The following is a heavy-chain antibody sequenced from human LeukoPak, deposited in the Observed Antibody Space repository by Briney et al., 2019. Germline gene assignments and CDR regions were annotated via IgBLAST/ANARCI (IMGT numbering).Heavy chain of an antibody. CDR1: GFTFSSYW. CDR2: INSDGSRT. J-gene: IGHJ6*04. CDR3: AELGITMIGGV. Sequence: GGSLRLSCVVSGFTFSSYWIYWVRQAPGKGLVWVSHINSDGSRTNYADSVKGRFTISRDNAKNTVYLQMNSLRAEDTAVYYCAELGITMIGGVWGKGTTVTISS. V-gene: IGHV3-74*01. D-gene: IGHD3-10*02.